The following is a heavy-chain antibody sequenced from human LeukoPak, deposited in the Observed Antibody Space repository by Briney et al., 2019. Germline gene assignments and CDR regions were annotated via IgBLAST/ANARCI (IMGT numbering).Heavy chain of an antibody. CDR1: GGSFSSSSYY. Sequence: SETLSLTCTVSGGSFSSSSYYWGWIRQPPGKGLEWIGSIYYSGSTYYNPSLKSRVTISVDASKNQFSLKLSSVTAADTAVYYCARGLSDIVVVPAAPDYGMDVWGQGTTVTVSS. V-gene: IGHV4-39*01. CDR2: IYYSGST. CDR3: ARGLSDIVVVPAAPDYGMDV. D-gene: IGHD2-2*01. J-gene: IGHJ6*02.